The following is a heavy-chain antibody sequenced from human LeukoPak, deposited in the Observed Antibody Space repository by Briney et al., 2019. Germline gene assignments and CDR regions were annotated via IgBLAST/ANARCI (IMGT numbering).Heavy chain of an antibody. D-gene: IGHD1-26*01. CDR1: GFTFSNHG. CDR3: ARVDWEGSGTYYFDS. CDR2: ISHDGSSK. V-gene: IGHV3-30-3*01. J-gene: IGHJ4*02. Sequence: GGSLRLSCAASGFTFSNHGMHWVRQAPGKGLEWVAVISHDGSSKYYADPVKGRFTISRDNSKNTLFLQMDSLATEDTAVYFCARVDWEGSGTYYFDSWGQGTLVTVSS.